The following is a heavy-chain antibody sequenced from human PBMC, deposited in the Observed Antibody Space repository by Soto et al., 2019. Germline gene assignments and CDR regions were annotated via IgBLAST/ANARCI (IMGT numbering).Heavy chain of an antibody. CDR1: GFTFSSYG. V-gene: IGHV3-30*18. CDR3: SKDASDSAYIYNCLDP. CDR2: ISYDGSNK. D-gene: IGHD2-21*01. Sequence: GGYLRLSCAASGFTFSSYGMHWVRQAPGKGLEWVAVISYDGSNKYYADSVKGRFTISRDNSKNTLYLQMNSLRAEDTAVYYCSKDASDSAYIYNCLDPWGQGTLVTVSS. J-gene: IGHJ5*02.